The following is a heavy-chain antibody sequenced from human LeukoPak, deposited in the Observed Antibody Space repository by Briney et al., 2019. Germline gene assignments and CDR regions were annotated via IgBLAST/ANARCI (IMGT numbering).Heavy chain of an antibody. CDR1: GYTFTIYG. D-gene: IGHD3-22*01. CDR3: AREYYYDSSGYSYYFDY. Sequence: ASVTVSFTGSGYTFTIYGISWVRQAPGQGMEWMGWISAYNGNTNYAQKLQGRVTMTTHTSTSTAYMELMSLRSDDTAVYYCAREYYYDSSGYSYYFDYWGQGTLVTVSS. V-gene: IGHV1-18*01. J-gene: IGHJ4*02. CDR2: ISAYNGNT.